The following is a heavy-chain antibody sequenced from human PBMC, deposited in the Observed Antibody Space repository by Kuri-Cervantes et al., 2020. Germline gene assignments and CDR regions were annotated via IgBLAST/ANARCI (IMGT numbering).Heavy chain of an antibody. CDR3: ARQGYCSGGSCKNWFDP. D-gene: IGHD2-15*01. CDR2: ISAYNGNT. V-gene: IGHV1-18*01. Sequence: ASVKVSCKASGYTFTSYGISWVRQAPGQGLEWMGWISAYNGNTNCAQKLQGRVTMTTDTSTSTAYMELRSLRSDDTAVYYCARQGYCSGGSCKNWFDPWGQGTLVTVSS. CDR1: GYTFTSYG. J-gene: IGHJ5*02.